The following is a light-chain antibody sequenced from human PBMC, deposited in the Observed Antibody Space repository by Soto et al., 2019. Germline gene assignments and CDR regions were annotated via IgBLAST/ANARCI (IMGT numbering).Light chain of an antibody. Sequence: NFMLTQPHSLSESPGKTVTISCTRSSGTIASNSVQWYQQRPGSAPTTVIYEDNQRPSGVPDRFSGSIDSSSNSASLTISGLQTEDEADYYCQSYDSSNHKVFGGGTKVTVL. CDR2: EDN. CDR3: QSYDSSNHKV. V-gene: IGLV6-57*04. J-gene: IGLJ3*02. CDR1: SGTIASNS.